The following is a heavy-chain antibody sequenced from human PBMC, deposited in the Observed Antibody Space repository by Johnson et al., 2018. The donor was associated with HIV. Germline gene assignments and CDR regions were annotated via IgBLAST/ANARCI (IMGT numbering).Heavy chain of an antibody. Sequence: VQLVESGGGVVQPGRSLRLSCAASGFRFDDYGMHWVRQAPGKGLEWVSGISGNSDHKVYVDSVKGRFTISRDNAKNSLYLQMNSLRAEDTALYYCAKDMEDSSGYYGGFDIWGQGTMVNVSS. CDR1: GFRFDDYG. CDR3: AKDMEDSSGYYGGFDI. V-gene: IGHV3-9*01. J-gene: IGHJ3*02. CDR2: ISGNSDHK. D-gene: IGHD3-22*01.